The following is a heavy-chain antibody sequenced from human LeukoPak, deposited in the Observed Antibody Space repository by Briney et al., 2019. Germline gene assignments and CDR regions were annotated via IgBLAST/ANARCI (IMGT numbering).Heavy chain of an antibody. CDR2: INPSGGST. Sequence: ASVKVSCKASGYTFTSYYMHWVRQAPGQGLEWMGIINPSGGSTSYAQKFQGRVTMTRDTSTSTVYMELSSLRSEDTAVYYCAADTYYDFWSGPIWAFDIWGQGTMVTVPS. CDR3: AADTYYDFWSGPIWAFDI. J-gene: IGHJ3*02. V-gene: IGHV1-46*01. D-gene: IGHD3-3*01. CDR1: GYTFTSYY.